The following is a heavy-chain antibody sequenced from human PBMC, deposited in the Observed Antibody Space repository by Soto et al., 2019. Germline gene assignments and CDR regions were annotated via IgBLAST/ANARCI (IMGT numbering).Heavy chain of an antibody. D-gene: IGHD5-12*01. CDR1: GGSISSYY. CDR2: IYYSGST. J-gene: IGHJ4*02. CDR3: ARQQSGYDSMAH. V-gene: IGHV4-59*08. Sequence: QVQLQESGPGLVKPSEPLSLTCTVSGGSISSYYWSWIRQPPGKGLEWIGYIYYSGSTNYNPSLKSRVTISVDTSKNQFSLKLSSVTAADTAVYYCARQQSGYDSMAHWGQGTLVTVSS.